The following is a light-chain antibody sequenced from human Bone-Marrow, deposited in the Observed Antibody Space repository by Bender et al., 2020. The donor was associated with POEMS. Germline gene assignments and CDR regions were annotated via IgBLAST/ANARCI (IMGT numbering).Light chain of an antibody. CDR3: CSYVGSSTFYV. J-gene: IGLJ1*01. V-gene: IGLV2-23*02. CDR2: EVF. Sequence: QSALTQPASVSGSPGQSITISCTGASSDFGTYNLVSWYQHHPGKAPNLMIYEVFKWPSGVSNRFSGSKSGNTASLTISGLQAEDEADYYCCSYVGSSTFYVFGTGTKVTV. CDR1: SSDFGTYNL.